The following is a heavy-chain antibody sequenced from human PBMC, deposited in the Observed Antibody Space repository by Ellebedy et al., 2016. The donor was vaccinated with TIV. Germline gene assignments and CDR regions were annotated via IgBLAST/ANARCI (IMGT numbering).Heavy chain of an antibody. D-gene: IGHD3-22*01. CDR2: INHTGSA. V-gene: IGHV4-34*01. CDR1: GGSFSGYY. CDR3: ARARLGGYYSS. Sequence: SETLSLTCAVYGGSFSGYYWNWIRLPPGKGLEWIGEINHTGSANYSPSLKSRVTLSVDTSKNQFSLRLSSVTAADTAVYYCARARLGGYYSSWGQGTLVTVSS. J-gene: IGHJ5*02.